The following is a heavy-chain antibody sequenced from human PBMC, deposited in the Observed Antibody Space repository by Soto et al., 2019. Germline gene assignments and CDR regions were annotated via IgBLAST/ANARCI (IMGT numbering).Heavy chain of an antibody. Sequence: QVQLQESGPGLVKPSETLSLSCTVSGGSISSYYWSWIRQPPGKGMERIGYVHHSWGSTYNPSLQSGVAIPRDTSKSQFSLKLTSVTATDTAVYSCARQGFGALYGLVDVWGQGTTVTVSS. CDR3: ARQGFGALYGLVDV. CDR1: GGSISSYY. CDR2: VHHSWGS. D-gene: IGHD3-10*01. V-gene: IGHV4-59*08. J-gene: IGHJ6*02.